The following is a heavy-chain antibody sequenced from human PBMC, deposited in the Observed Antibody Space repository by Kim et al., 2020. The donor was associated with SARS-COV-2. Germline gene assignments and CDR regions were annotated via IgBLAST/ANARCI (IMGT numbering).Heavy chain of an antibody. J-gene: IGHJ4*02. CDR1: GFTFSSYA. V-gene: IGHV3-30-3*01. D-gene: IGHD2-2*01. Sequence: GGSLRLSCAASGFTFSSYAMHWVRQAPGKGLEWVAVISYDGSNKYYADSVKGRFTISRDNSKNTLYLQMNSLRAEDTAVYYCARESGYCSSTSCYEYFDYWGQGTLVTVSS. CDR2: ISYDGSNK. CDR3: ARESGYCSSTSCYEYFDY.